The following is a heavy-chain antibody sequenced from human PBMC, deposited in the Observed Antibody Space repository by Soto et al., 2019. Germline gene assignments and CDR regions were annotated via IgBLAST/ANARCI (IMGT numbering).Heavy chain of an antibody. Sequence: QVQLVESGGDVVQPGMSLSLSCADSGFTFSEYDMHWVRQAPGKGLEWVALISYLGTKSEYADSVKGRFTISRDNFKKTVSLQMESLRVEDSAVYFCARTDTGGTYFEFWGQGTLVTVSS. CDR2: ISYLGTKS. V-gene: IGHV3-30*03. J-gene: IGHJ4*02. CDR1: GFTFSEYD. CDR3: ARTDTGGTYFEF. D-gene: IGHD1-1*01.